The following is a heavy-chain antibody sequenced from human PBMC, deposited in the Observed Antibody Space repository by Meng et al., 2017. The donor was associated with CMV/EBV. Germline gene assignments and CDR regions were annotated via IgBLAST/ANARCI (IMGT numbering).Heavy chain of an antibody. CDR3: ARSTGIWFGELFLDY. D-gene: IGHD3-10*01. V-gene: IGHV3-30*02. Sequence: GGSLRLSCAASGFTFSSYGMHWVRQAPGKGLEWVAFIRYDGSNKYYVDSVKGRFTISRDNAKNSLYPQMNSLRAEDTAVYYCARSTGIWFGELFLDYWGQGTLVTVSS. J-gene: IGHJ4*02. CDR1: GFTFSSYG. CDR2: IRYDGSNK.